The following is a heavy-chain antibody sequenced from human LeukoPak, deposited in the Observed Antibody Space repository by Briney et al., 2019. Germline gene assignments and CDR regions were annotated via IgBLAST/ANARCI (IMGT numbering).Heavy chain of an antibody. D-gene: IGHD6-13*01. J-gene: IGHJ4*02. CDR3: ATLAAAETIPRDY. CDR1: GFTFSSYA. V-gene: IGHV3-30*01. Sequence: GGSLRLSCAASGFTFSSYAMHWVRQAPGKGLEWVAVISYDGSNKYYADSVKGRFTISRDNSKNTLYLQMNSLRAEDTAVYYCATLAAAETIPRDYWGQGTLVTVSS. CDR2: ISYDGSNK.